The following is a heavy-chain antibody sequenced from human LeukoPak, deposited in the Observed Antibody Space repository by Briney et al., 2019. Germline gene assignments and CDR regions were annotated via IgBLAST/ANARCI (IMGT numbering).Heavy chain of an antibody. V-gene: IGHV3-23*01. D-gene: IGHD2-21*02. CDR3: AKDLTLPSADY. Sequence: GGTLRLSCAASGFTFSSYGMSWVRQAPGKGLEWVSAISGSGGSTYYADSVKGRFTISRDNSKNTLYLQMNSLRAEDTAVYYCAKDLTLPSADYWGQGTLVTVSS. J-gene: IGHJ4*02. CDR2: ISGSGGST. CDR1: GFTFSSYG.